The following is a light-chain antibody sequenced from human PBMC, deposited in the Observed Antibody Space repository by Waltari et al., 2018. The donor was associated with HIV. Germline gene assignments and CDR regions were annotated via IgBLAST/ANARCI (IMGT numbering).Light chain of an antibody. CDR3: YSRDSRGKSWV. CDR2: EDS. Sequence: SYELTQPPSVSVSPGQTARITCSGDAVPKRYAYWYQQKSGQAPVLLIYEDSKRTSGLRGRCAGSSSCPLATLTISGAQVEDEADYYCYSRDSRGKSWVLGGGTTLTVL. V-gene: IGLV3-10*01. CDR1: AVPKRY. J-gene: IGLJ3*02.